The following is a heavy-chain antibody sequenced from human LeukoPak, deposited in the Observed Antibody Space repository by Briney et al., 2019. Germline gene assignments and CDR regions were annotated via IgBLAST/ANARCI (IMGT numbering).Heavy chain of an antibody. CDR3: ARGGFSTYYDILTGYYPNDY. Sequence: GASVKVSCKASGYTFTGYYMHWVRQAPGQGLEWMGWINPNSGGTNYAQKFQGRVTMTRDTSISTAYMELSRLRSDDTAVYYCARGGFSTYYDILTGYYPNDYWGQGTLVTVSS. J-gene: IGHJ4*02. CDR2: INPNSGGT. CDR1: GYTFTGYY. V-gene: IGHV1-2*02. D-gene: IGHD3-9*01.